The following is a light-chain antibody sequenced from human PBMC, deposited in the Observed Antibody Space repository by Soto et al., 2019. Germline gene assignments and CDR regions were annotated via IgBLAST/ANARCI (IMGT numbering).Light chain of an antibody. CDR1: PGVTNY. CDR2: GAF. Sequence: EIVVTQSPATPSLSPGERATLSCRASPGVTNYLAWYQQKPGQAPRLLIYGAFNRATGIPARFSGSGSGADFTLTISSLEPEDFAVYYCQQRNIWPPVTFGQGTRLEIK. CDR3: QQRNIWPPVT. J-gene: IGKJ5*01. V-gene: IGKV3-11*01.